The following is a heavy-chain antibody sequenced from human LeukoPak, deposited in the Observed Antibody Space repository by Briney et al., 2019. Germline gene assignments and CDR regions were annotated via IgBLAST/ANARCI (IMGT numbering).Heavy chain of an antibody. V-gene: IGHV4-30-4*08. CDR2: MHYTGNT. Sequence: SETLSLTCTVSGDSITSGDYYWTWIRQPPGKGLEWVAYMHYTGNTYYDSSLKSRLTISVDTSKNQFSLRLSFVTAADTAMYYCARHLSGSSWFDYWGQGTLVTVSP. CDR1: GDSITSGDYY. CDR3: ARHLSGSSWFDY. D-gene: IGHD1-26*01. J-gene: IGHJ5*01.